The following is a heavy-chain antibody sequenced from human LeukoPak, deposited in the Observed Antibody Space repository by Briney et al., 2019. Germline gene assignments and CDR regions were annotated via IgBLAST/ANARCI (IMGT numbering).Heavy chain of an antibody. CDR1: GYTFTSSG. CDR2: MNPHSGNT. V-gene: IGHV1-8*03. CDR3: ARGRRDVFDI. Sequence: ASVKVFCKASGYTFTSSGISWVRQAAGQGLEWMGWMNPHSGNTGYAQKFLGRITLTRNTSTSMAYMELTSLKSEDTAVYYCARGRRDVFDIWGQGTTVTVS. J-gene: IGHJ3*02.